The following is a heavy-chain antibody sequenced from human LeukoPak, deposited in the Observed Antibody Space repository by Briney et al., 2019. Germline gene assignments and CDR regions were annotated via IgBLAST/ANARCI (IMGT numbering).Heavy chain of an antibody. V-gene: IGHV4-34*01. D-gene: IGHD6-13*01. CDR2: INYSGST. CDR3: ARGRAFSSSWYSY. J-gene: IGHJ4*02. CDR1: GGSFSGYY. Sequence: SETLSLTCAVYGGSFSGYYWSWIRQPPGKGLEWIGEINYSGSTNYNPSLKSRVTISVDTSKNQFSLKLSSVTAADTAVYYCARGRAFSSSWYSYWGQGTLVTVSS.